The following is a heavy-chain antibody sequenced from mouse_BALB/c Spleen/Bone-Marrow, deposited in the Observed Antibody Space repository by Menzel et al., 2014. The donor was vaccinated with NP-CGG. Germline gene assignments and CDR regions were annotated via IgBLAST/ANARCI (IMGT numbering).Heavy chain of an antibody. CDR1: GFNIIYAY. CDR3: ARSPGEVNY. J-gene: IGHJ3*01. Sequence: VQLQQSGAELVKPGASVKLSCTASGFNIIYAYIHWVKRRPEQGLEWIGRIYPANGNTNYDPKFQGKATITADTSSNTAYLHLNSLTSEDTAVYYCARSPGEVNYWGRGTLVTVSA. D-gene: IGHD1-3*01. CDR2: IYPANGNT. V-gene: IGHV14-3*02.